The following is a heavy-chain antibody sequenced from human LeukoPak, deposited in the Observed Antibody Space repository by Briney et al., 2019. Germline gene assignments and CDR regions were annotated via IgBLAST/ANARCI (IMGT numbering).Heavy chain of an antibody. CDR2: IYHSGST. Sequence: PSETLSLTCTVSGGSISSGGYYWSWIRQPPGKGLEWIGYIYHSGSTYYNPSLKSRVTISVDRSKNQFSLKLSSVTAADTAVYYCARGVISVLAGAWFDPWGQGTLVTVSS. D-gene: IGHD2-21*01. CDR3: ARGVISVLAGAWFDP. V-gene: IGHV4-30-2*01. J-gene: IGHJ5*02. CDR1: GGSISSGGYY.